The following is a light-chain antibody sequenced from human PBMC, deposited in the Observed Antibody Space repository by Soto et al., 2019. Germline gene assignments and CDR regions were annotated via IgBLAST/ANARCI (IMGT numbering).Light chain of an antibody. CDR3: QQRSNWPALT. Sequence: IVLTQSPATLSLSPGERATLSCRASQSVSSSLASYQQNPGQAPRLLIYAASNRATGIPARFSGSGSGTYFTLTISSLEPEDFAVYYCQQRSNWPALTFGGGTKVEIK. J-gene: IGKJ4*01. V-gene: IGKV3-11*01. CDR2: AAS. CDR1: QSVSSS.